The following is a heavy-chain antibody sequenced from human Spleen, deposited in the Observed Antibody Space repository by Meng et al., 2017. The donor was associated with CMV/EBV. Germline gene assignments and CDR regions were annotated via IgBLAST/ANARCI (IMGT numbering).Heavy chain of an antibody. D-gene: IGHD2-8*01. CDR2: IYSSGIT. V-gene: IGHV4-4*07. CDR3: ARGRVAGSFYLNGFDY. Sequence: QVPRRGAGRGRVNPSETLPPPCTVSGGSVTNYYWGWIRQSAGKGLEWIGRIYSSGITLYNPSFKSRVIMSVDTSKNQFSLKLSFVTAADTAVYYCARGRVAGSFYLNGFDYWGRGALVTVSS. CDR1: GGSVTNYY. J-gene: IGHJ4*02.